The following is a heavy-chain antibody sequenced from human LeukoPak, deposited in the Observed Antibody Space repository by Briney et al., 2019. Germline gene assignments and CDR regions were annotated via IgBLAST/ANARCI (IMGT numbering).Heavy chain of an antibody. CDR1: GFTFSSYA. CDR2: ISGSGGST. Sequence: VGSLRLSCAASGFTFSSYAMGWVRQAPGKGLEWASAISGSGGSTYYADSVKGRFTISRDNSKNTLYLQMNSLRAEDTAVYYCAKTIYDYVWGSYRYALHYWGQGTLVTVSS. V-gene: IGHV3-23*01. CDR3: AKTIYDYVWGSYRYALHY. J-gene: IGHJ4*02. D-gene: IGHD3-16*02.